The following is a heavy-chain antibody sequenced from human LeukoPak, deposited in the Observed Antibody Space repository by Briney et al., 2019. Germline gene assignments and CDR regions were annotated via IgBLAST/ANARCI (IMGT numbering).Heavy chain of an antibody. V-gene: IGHV1-24*01. CDR3: ATGPDYDILTGRIASA. Sequence: GASVKVSCKVSGYTLTELSMHWVRQAPGKGLEWMGGFDPEDGETIYAQKFQGRVTMTEDTSTDTAYMELSSLRSEDTAVYYCATGPDYDILTGRIASAWGQGTMVTVSS. CDR2: FDPEDGET. CDR1: GYTLTELS. J-gene: IGHJ3*01. D-gene: IGHD3-9*01.